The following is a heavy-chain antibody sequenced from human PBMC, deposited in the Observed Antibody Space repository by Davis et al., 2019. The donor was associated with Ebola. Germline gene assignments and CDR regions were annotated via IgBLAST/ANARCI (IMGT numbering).Heavy chain of an antibody. J-gene: IGHJ4*02. CDR3: ARDYGWSDDY. Sequence: GESLKISCAASGFTFSSYWMIWVRQAPGKGLEWVANIKQDGSEKYYVDSVKGRFTISRDNAKNSLYLQLNSLRAEDTAVYYCARDYGWSDDYWGQGTLVTVSS. CDR1: GFTFSSYW. V-gene: IGHV3-7*01. D-gene: IGHD4-17*01. CDR2: IKQDGSEK.